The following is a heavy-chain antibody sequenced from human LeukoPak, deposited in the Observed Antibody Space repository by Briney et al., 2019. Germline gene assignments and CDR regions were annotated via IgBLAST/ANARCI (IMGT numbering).Heavy chain of an antibody. CDR1: GGSFSGYY. V-gene: IGHV4-34*01. D-gene: IGHD3-22*01. J-gene: IGHJ4*02. CDR3: ARGLKYYYDSSGYFDYFDY. Sequence: PSETLSLTCAVYGGSFSGYYWSWIRQPPGKGLEWIGEINHSGSTNYNPSLKSRVTISVDTSKNQFSLKLSSVTAADTAVYYCARGLKYYYDSSGYFDYFDYWGQGTPVTVSS. CDR2: INHSGST.